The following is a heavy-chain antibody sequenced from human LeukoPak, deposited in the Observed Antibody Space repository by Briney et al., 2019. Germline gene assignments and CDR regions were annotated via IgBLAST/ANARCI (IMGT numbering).Heavy chain of an antibody. J-gene: IGHJ4*02. Sequence: PGRSLRLSCAASGFTFSSYGMHWVRQAPGKGLEWVAVISYDGSNKNYADSVKGRFTISRDNSKNTLYLQMSSLRAEDTAVYYCAKDRLYSGLDYWGQGTLVTVSS. CDR1: GFTFSSYG. CDR3: AKDRLYSGLDY. CDR2: ISYDGSNK. V-gene: IGHV3-30*18. D-gene: IGHD1-26*01.